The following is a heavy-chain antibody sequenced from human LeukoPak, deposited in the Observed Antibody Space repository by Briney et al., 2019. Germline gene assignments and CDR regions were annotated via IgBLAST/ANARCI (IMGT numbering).Heavy chain of an antibody. CDR2: MNPNSGNT. D-gene: IGHD6-13*01. CDR3: ARGLRREQQLLRAFDY. V-gene: IGHV1-8*01. J-gene: IGHJ4*02. Sequence: ASVRVSCKASGYTFTNYDINWVRQASGQGLEWMGWMNPNSGNTGPAQKFQGRVTMTSNTSISTAYMELSSLRSEDTAEYYCARGLRREQQLLRAFDYWGQGTPVTVSS. CDR1: GYTFTNYD.